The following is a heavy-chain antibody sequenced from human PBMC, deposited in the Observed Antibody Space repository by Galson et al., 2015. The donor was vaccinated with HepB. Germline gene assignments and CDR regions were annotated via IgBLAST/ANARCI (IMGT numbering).Heavy chain of an antibody. CDR3: ARAKEGRGYFDY. D-gene: IGHD3-10*01. Sequence: LSLTCAVSGDSISNDRWWSWVRQPPGEGLEWIGEAYHSGGTNYRPSLKSRVTISVDKSKNQFSLKLTSVTAADTAVYYCARAKEGRGYFDYWGRGTLLTVSS. CDR1: GDSISNDRW. CDR2: AYHSGGT. V-gene: IGHV4-4*02. J-gene: IGHJ4*02.